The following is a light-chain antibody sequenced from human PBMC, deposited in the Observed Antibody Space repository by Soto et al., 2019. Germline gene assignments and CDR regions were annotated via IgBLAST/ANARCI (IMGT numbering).Light chain of an antibody. CDR3: SSYAGSTTVV. J-gene: IGLJ2*01. CDR2: DVN. Sequence: QSALTQPASVSGSPGQPVTISCTGTSSDIGGYDYVSWYQQHPGKAPKLIIYDVNNRPSGISIRFSGSKSDNTAPLTTCGLQAEDEAEYYCSSYAGSTTVVFGGGTKLTVL. CDR1: SSDIGGYDY. V-gene: IGLV2-14*03.